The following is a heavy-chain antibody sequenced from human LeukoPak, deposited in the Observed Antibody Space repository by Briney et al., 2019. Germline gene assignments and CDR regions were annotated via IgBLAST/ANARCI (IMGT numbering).Heavy chain of an antibody. CDR2: ISNSGSFI. V-gene: IGHV3-21*01. J-gene: IGHJ5*02. CDR3: ARDAGGRTQREGWFDP. D-gene: IGHD1-26*01. CDR1: GFTFSTYS. Sequence: GESLRLSCAASGFTFSTYSMNWVRQAPGKGLERVSFISNSGSFIYYADSLKGRFTISRDNAKNSLYLQMKSLRVEDTGVYYCARDAGGRTQREGWFDPWGQGTLVTVSS.